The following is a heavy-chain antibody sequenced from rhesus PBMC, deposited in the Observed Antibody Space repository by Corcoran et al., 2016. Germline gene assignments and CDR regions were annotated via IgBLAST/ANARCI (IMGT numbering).Heavy chain of an antibody. D-gene: IGHD6S26*01. J-gene: IGHJ4*01. CDR2: IFGGTGTP. Sequence: QVQLQESGPGLVKPSETLSLTCAVSGYSISSGYGWGWIRQPPGKGLEWIGQIFGGTGTPYYTPSLRSRVTVSKDTSKNQFSLRLTSVTAADTAVYYCLSSGWSGFWGQGVLVTVSS. V-gene: IGHV4-127*01. CDR1: GYSISSGYG. CDR3: LSSGWSGF.